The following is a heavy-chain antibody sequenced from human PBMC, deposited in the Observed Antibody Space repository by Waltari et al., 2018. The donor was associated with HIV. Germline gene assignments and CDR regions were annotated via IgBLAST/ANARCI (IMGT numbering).Heavy chain of an antibody. CDR1: GFPFSNFD. D-gene: IGHD6-13*01. CDR3: VKEHQYSHSWYSYYGMDV. CDR2: MSGSGGST. V-gene: IGHV3-23*01. J-gene: IGHJ6*02. Sequence: EVPLLESGGALVQPGGSLSLSCAASGFPFSNFDTSGVPQAPGKGLEGVSTMSGSGGSTYYADSVKGRFTVSRDNSKNTLYLQMNSLRAEDTAVYFCVKEHQYSHSWYSYYGMDVWGQGTTVTVSS.